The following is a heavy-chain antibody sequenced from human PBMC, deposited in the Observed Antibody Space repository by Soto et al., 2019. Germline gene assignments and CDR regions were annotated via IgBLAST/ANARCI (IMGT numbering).Heavy chain of an antibody. V-gene: IGHV1-8*01. CDR1: GYTFTSYD. J-gene: IGHJ4*02. CDR2: MNPNSDNT. Sequence: QVQLVQSGAEVKKPGASVKVSCKASGYTFTSYDINWVRQATGQGLEWMGWMNPNSDNTGYAQKCQGRITMTTNTAISTAYMELSSLRYEDTAVYYCARESSLYGDYALDYWGQGTLVTVSS. CDR3: ARESSLYGDYALDY. D-gene: IGHD4-17*01.